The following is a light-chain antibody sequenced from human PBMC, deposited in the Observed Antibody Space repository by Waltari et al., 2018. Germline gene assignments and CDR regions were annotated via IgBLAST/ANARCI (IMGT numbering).Light chain of an antibody. CDR2: WAS. Sequence: IVMTLSPPSPTVSLGERPTINCQSNQSLFFSSNNRNYLAWYQQRPGQPPRLLISWASTRKSGVPDRIVGSGAGTDFTLTIGSLQAEDVALYFCQQYYTTPYIFGQGTKLEIK. CDR3: QQYYTTPYI. CDR1: QSLFFSSNNRNY. V-gene: IGKV4-1*01. J-gene: IGKJ2*01.